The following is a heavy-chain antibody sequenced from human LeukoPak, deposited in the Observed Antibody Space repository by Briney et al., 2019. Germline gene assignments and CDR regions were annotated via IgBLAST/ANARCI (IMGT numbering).Heavy chain of an antibody. CDR2: INPNSGGT. J-gene: IGHJ4*02. V-gene: IGHV1-2*02. D-gene: IGHD4-17*01. CDR1: GYTFTGYY. CDR3: ARTDDYGDLYPFDY. Sequence: GASVKVSCKASGYTFTGYYMHWVRQAPGQGLEWMGWINPNSGGTNYAQKFQGRVTMTRDTSISTAYMELSRLRSDDTAVDYCARTDDYGDLYPFDYWGQGTLVTVSS.